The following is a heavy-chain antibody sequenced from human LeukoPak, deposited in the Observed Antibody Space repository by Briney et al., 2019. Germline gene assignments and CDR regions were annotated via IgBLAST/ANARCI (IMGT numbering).Heavy chain of an antibody. J-gene: IGHJ6*02. D-gene: IGHD3-22*01. CDR1: GFTFSSYS. V-gene: IGHV3-21*01. CDR2: ISSSSSYI. CDR3: ARADDSSGYYYVSPYYGMDV. Sequence: GGSLRLSCAASGFTFSSYSMNWVRQAPGKGLEWVSSISSSSSYIYYADSVKGRFTISRGNAKNSLYLQMNSLRAEDTAVYYCARADDSSGYYYVSPYYGMDVWGQGTTVTVSS.